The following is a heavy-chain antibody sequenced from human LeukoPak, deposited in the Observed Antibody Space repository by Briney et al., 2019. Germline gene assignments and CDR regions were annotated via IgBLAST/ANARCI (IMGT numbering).Heavy chain of an antibody. Sequence: SETLSLTCTVSGGSISSSSYYWGWIRQPPGKGLEWIGSIYYSGSTYYNPSLKSRVTISVDTSKNQFSLKLSSVTAADTAVYYCARHMPTIVVVPAAPPDYWGQGTLVTVSS. CDR2: IYYSGST. CDR3: ARHMPTIVVVPAAPPDY. D-gene: IGHD2-2*01. J-gene: IGHJ4*02. CDR1: GGSISSSSYY. V-gene: IGHV4-39*01.